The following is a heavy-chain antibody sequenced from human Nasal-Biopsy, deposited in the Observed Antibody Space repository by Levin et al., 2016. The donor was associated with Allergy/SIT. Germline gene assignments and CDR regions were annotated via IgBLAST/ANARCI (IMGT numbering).Heavy chain of an antibody. CDR3: AREGGLEFLDWTVPPLGMDV. Sequence: LSLTCAAAGFSFSNFGIHWVRQAPGKGLGWVAVMWNDGNNKNYADSVQGRFTLSGDSSKSTVYLQMDSLRVEDSAAYYCAREGGLEFLDWTVPPLGMDVWGQGTTVTVSS. CDR2: MWNDGNNK. V-gene: IGHV3-33*01. D-gene: IGHD3-3*02. CDR1: GFSFSNFG. J-gene: IGHJ6*02.